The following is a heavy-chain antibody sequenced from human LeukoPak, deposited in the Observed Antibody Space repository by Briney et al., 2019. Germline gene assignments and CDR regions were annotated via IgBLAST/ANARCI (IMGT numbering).Heavy chain of an antibody. J-gene: IGHJ4*02. D-gene: IGHD6-6*01. CDR1: GGSISSYY. CDR3: ARLSIAARPDY. V-gene: IGHV4-59*01. Sequence: SETLSLTCTVSGGSISSYYWNWIRQPPGKGLEWIGYVYYSGSTNYNPSLKSRVTISVDTSKNQFSLKLSSVTAADTAVYYCARLSIAARPDYWGQGTLVTVSS. CDR2: VYYSGST.